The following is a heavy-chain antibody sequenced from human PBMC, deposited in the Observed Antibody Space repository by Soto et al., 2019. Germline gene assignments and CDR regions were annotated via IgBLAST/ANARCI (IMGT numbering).Heavy chain of an antibody. V-gene: IGHV3-74*01. D-gene: IGHD4-17*01. CDR3: ARVLEPDYGDYTDYYYYGMDV. CDR1: GFTFSSYW. CDR2: INSDGSST. Sequence: GGSLRLSCAASGFTFSSYWMHWVRQAPGKGLVWVSRINSDGSSTSYADSVKGRFTISRDNAKNTLYLQMNSLRAEDTAVYYCARVLEPDYGDYTDYYYYGMDVWGQGTTVTVSS. J-gene: IGHJ6*02.